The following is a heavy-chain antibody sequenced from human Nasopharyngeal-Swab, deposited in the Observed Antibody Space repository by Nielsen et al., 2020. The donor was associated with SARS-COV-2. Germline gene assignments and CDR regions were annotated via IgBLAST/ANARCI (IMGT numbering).Heavy chain of an antibody. CDR1: GFTFSSYA. CDR3: ARGGLDSSSWYGYYFDY. Sequence: GESLKISCAASGFTFSSYAISWVRQAPGKGLEWVSVISGSDYSTYYADSVKGRFTISRDNSKNTLYLQMNSLRAEDTAVYHCARGGLDSSSWYGYYFDYWGQGTLVTVSS. V-gene: IGHV3-23*01. D-gene: IGHD6-13*01. CDR2: ISGSDYST. J-gene: IGHJ4*02.